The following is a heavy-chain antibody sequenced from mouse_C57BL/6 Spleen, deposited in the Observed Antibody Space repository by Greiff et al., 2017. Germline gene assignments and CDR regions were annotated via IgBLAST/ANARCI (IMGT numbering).Heavy chain of an antibody. V-gene: IGHV5-9-1*02. D-gene: IGHD2-12*01. CDR2: ISSGGDYI. CDR3: TRRGYSYYLVMDY. CDR1: GFTFSSYA. J-gene: IGHJ4*01. Sequence: EVKLVESGEGLVKPGGSLKLSCAASGFTFSSYAMSWVRQTPEKRLEWVAYISSGGDYIYYADTVKGRFPISRDNARNTLYLQMSSLKSEDTAMYYCTRRGYSYYLVMDYWGQGTSVTVSS.